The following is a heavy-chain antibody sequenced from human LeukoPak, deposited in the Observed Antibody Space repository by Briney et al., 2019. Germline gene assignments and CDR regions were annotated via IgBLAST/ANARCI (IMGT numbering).Heavy chain of an antibody. CDR1: GYTFIGNY. V-gene: IGHV1-46*01. CDR2: INPSRGST. CDR3: ARDSGSSYYMDV. D-gene: IGHD6-6*01. Sequence: ASVKASCKAFGYTFIGNYMHWVRQAPGQGLEWMGIINPSRGSTSYAQKFQGRVTMTRDTSTSTVYMELYSLTSEDTAVYYCARDSGSSYYMDVWGKGTTVTVSS. J-gene: IGHJ6*03.